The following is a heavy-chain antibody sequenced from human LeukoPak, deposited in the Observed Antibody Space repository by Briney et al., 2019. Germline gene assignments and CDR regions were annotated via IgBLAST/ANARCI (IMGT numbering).Heavy chain of an antibody. V-gene: IGHV3-48*03. CDR1: GFTFSNYE. D-gene: IGHD5-18*01. Sequence: PGGSLRLSCAASGFTFSNYEMNWVRQAPGKGLEWVSYISGSGSTIYYADSVKGRFTISRDNAKDSLYLQMNSLRAEDTAVYYCARVRSGYSHENYFDYWGQGTVVTVSS. CDR3: ARVRSGYSHENYFDY. J-gene: IGHJ4*02. CDR2: ISGSGSTI.